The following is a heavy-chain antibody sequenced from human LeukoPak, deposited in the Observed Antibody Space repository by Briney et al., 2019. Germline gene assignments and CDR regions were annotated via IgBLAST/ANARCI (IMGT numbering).Heavy chain of an antibody. V-gene: IGHV3-30-3*01. CDR2: ISYDGSNK. CDR1: GFTFSSYA. Sequence: GGSLRLSCAASGFTFSSYAMHCGRQAPGKGLEWVAVISYDGSNKYYADSVKGRFTISRDNSKNTLYLQMNSLRAEDTAVYYCASSVQQLPWGQGTLVTVSS. D-gene: IGHD6-13*01. J-gene: IGHJ5*02. CDR3: ASSVQQLP.